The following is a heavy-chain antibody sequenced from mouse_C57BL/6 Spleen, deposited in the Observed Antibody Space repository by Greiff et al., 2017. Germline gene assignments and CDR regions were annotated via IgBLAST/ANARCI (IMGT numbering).Heavy chain of an antibody. CDR1: GYTFTDYE. D-gene: IGHD2-1*01. CDR3: TGRGGYCNCRRSAMDY. Sequence: VQLQQSGAELVRPGASVTLSCKASGYTFTDYEMHWVKQTPVHGLEWIGAIDPETGGTAYNPKFKGKAILTADKSSSTAHMELRSQTSEVSAIYYCTGRGGYCNCRRSAMDYWGQGTSVTVSS. CDR2: IDPETGGT. J-gene: IGHJ4*01. V-gene: IGHV1-15*01.